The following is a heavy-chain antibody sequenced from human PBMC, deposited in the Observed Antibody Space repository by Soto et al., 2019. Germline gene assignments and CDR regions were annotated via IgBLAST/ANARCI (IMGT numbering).Heavy chain of an antibody. CDR3: ARGSGSYYDYYYYGMDV. V-gene: IGHV5-10-1*01. CDR2: IDPSDSYT. CDR1: GYSFTSYW. J-gene: IGHJ6*02. D-gene: IGHD1-26*01. Sequence: PGESLKISCKGSGYSFTSYWISWVRQMPGKGLEWMGRIDPSDSYTNYSPSFQGHVTISADKSISTAYLQWSSLKASDTAMYYCARGSGSYYDYYYYGMDVWGQGTTVTVSS.